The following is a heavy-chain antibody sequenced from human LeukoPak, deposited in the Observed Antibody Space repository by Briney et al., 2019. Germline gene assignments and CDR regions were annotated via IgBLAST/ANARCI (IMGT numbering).Heavy chain of an antibody. V-gene: IGHV1-69*05. J-gene: IGHJ6*03. CDR1: GGTFSGYA. CDR2: IIPIFGTA. Sequence: SVKVSCKASGGTFSGYAISWVRQAPGQGLEWMGGIIPIFGTANYAQKFQGRVTITTDESTSTAYMELSSLRSEDTAVYYRARWVAAAHYGPYYYMDVWGKGTTVTVSS. CDR3: ARWVAAAHYGPYYYMDV. D-gene: IGHD6-13*01.